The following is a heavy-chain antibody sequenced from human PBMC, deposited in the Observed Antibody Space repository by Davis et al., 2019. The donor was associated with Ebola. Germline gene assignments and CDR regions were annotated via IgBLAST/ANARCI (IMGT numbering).Heavy chain of an antibody. CDR1: GGSINSNSYF. D-gene: IGHD2-21*02. J-gene: IGHJ1*01. V-gene: IGHV4-39*07. CDR2: VYYTGTP. CDR3: AVYTVVVTDIRAEYFQH. Sequence: GSLRLSCTVSGGSINSNSYFWGWIRQPPGKGLDWIGSVYYTGTPFYNPSLKSRVTISIDTSRNQFSLRLTSVTAADTAVYYCAVYTVVVTDIRAEYFQHWGQGSLATVSS.